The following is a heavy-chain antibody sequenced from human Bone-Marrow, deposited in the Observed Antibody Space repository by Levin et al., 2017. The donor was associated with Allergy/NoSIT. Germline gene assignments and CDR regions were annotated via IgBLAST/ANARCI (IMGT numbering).Heavy chain of an antibody. CDR2: ISGSGGST. V-gene: IGHV3-23*01. Sequence: GESLKISCAASGFTFSSYAMSWVRQAPGKGLEWVSAISGSGGSTYYADSVKGRFTISRDNSKNTLYLQMNSLRAEDTAVYYCAKSIAVAGYYFDYWGQGTLVTVSS. D-gene: IGHD6-19*01. CDR1: GFTFSSYA. CDR3: AKSIAVAGYYFDY. J-gene: IGHJ4*02.